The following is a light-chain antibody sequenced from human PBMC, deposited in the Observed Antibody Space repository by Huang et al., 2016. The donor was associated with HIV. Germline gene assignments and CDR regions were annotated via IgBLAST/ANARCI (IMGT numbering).Light chain of an antibody. Sequence: EIVLTQSPGTLSLSPGESATLSCRASQSVSSSYLAWYQQKPGQAPRLLIDCAASRATDIPDRFSGSGSGTDFTRTISRLEPEDFAVYYCQQYGSSVTFGPGTKVDIK. CDR3: QQYGSSVT. CDR2: CAA. J-gene: IGKJ3*01. CDR1: QSVSSSY. V-gene: IGKV3-20*01.